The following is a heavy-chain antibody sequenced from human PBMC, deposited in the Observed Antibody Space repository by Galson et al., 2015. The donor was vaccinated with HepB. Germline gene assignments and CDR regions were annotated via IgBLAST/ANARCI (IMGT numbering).Heavy chain of an antibody. J-gene: IGHJ4*02. Sequence: SLRLSCAASGFFFDDNPMHWVRQTPGRGLEWVSGISWNSDKIAYADSVKGRFTISRDNAEKSLSLEMKNLGPEDTAMYYCARGDCRGPICYIKSWGQGILVTVSS. CDR1: GFFFDDNP. V-gene: IGHV3-9*01. CDR3: ARGDCRGPICYIKS. CDR2: ISWNSDKI. D-gene: IGHD4-11*01.